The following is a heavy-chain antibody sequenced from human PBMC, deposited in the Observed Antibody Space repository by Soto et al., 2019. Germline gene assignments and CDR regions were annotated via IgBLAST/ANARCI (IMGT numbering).Heavy chain of an antibody. CDR3: AHNNYYGSGSVY. Sequence: SGPTLGNPTQTLTLTCAFCGFSLNTRGVGVGWIRQPPGKALEWLVLIYWDNDKRYSPSLKSRLTITKDTPKNHVVLMMTDMDPVDTATYYCAHNNYYGSGSVYWGQGTLVTVSS. V-gene: IGHV2-5*02. J-gene: IGHJ4*02. CDR1: GFSLNTRGVG. D-gene: IGHD3-10*01. CDR2: IYWDNDK.